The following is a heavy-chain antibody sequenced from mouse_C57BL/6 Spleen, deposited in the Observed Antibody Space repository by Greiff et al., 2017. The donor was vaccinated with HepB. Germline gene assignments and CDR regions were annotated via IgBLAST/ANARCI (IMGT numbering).Heavy chain of an antibody. CDR2: ISGGGGNT. CDR1: GFTFSSYT. V-gene: IGHV5-9*01. D-gene: IGHD1-1*01. J-gene: IGHJ3*01. Sequence: EVHLVESGGGLVKPGGSLKLSCAASGFTFSSYTMSWVRQTPEKRLEWVATISGGGGNTYYPDSVKGRFTISRDNAKNTLYLQMSSLRSEDTALYYCARQGPYYGSRFAYWGQGTLVTVSA. CDR3: ARQGPYYGSRFAY.